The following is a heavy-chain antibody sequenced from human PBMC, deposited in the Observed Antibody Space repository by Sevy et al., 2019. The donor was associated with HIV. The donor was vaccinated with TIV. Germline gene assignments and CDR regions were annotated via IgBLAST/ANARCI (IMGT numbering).Heavy chain of an antibody. Sequence: GGSLRLSCAASGFSFSSYALHWVRQAPGKGLEYVSAISSNGRSTYYADSVKGRFTISRDNSKNTLYLQMGSLRAEDMAVYYCAREGVGGYSYSLDYWGQGTLVTVSS. J-gene: IGHJ4*02. D-gene: IGHD5-18*01. V-gene: IGHV3-64*02. CDR2: ISSNGRST. CDR3: AREGVGGYSYSLDY. CDR1: GFSFSSYA.